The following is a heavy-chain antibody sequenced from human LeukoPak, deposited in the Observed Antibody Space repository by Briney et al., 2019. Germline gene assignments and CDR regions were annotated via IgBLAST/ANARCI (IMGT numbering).Heavy chain of an antibody. J-gene: IGHJ2*01. CDR3: ARVGYSSGWYFDL. D-gene: IGHD6-19*01. Sequence: PSETLSLTCTVSGGSTSSYYWSWIRQPAGKGLEWIGRIYTCGSTNYNPSLKSRVTMSVDTSKNQFSLKLSSVTAADTAVYYCARVGYSSGWYFDLWGRGTLVTVSS. CDR2: IYTCGST. V-gene: IGHV4-4*07. CDR1: GGSTSSYY.